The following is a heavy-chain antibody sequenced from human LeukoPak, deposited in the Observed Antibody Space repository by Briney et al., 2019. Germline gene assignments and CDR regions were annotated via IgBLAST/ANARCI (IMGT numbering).Heavy chain of an antibody. J-gene: IGHJ3*02. CDR2: ISIGSTYM. Sequence: GGSLRLSCAASGFTFRSYSMNWVRQAPGKGLEWVSSISIGSTYMYYADSVKGRFTISRDNAQNSMYLQMNSLRAEDTAVYYCGRVGGRSKAAKGDAFDIWGQGTMVTVSS. CDR1: GFTFRSYS. V-gene: IGHV3-21*01. D-gene: IGHD6-6*01. CDR3: GRVGGRSKAAKGDAFDI.